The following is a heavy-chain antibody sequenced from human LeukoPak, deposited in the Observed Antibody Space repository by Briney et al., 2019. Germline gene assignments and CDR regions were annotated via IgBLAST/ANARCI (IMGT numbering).Heavy chain of an antibody. CDR3: ATGRSCVWFGELSHYFDY. J-gene: IGHJ4*02. Sequence: GASVKVSCKVSGYTLTELSMHWVRQAPGKGLEWMGGFDPEDGETIYAQKCQGRVTMTEDTSTDTAYMELSSLRSEDTAVYYCATGRSCVWFGELSHYFDYWGQGTLVTVSS. D-gene: IGHD3-10*01. V-gene: IGHV1-24*01. CDR1: GYTLTELS. CDR2: FDPEDGET.